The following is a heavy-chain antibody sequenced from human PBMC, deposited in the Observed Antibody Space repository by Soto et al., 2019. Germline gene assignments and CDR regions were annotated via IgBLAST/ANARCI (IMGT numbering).Heavy chain of an antibody. CDR1: GFSFSISP. CDR3: ARDPKTSGGQNWAFNYFDS. Sequence: QVQLVESGGGVVQPGRSLRLSCAASGFSFSISPMHWVRQAPGKGPEWVARISYDGTNKFYADSVKGRFTISRDNSKSTLYLQVDSLRPEDAAVYYCARDPKTSGGQNWAFNYFDSWGQGTLVTVSS. V-gene: IGHV3-30-3*01. J-gene: IGHJ4*02. CDR2: ISYDGTNK. D-gene: IGHD7-27*01.